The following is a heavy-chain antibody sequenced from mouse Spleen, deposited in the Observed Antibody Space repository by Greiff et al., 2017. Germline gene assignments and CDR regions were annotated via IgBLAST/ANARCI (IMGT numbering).Heavy chain of an antibody. CDR3: TREGDYAMDY. J-gene: IGHJ4*01. CDR2: IYPGNSDT. V-gene: IGHV1-5*01. Sequence: VQLKESGTVLARPGASVKMSCKTSGYTFTSYWMHWVKQRPGQGLEWIGAIYPGNSDTSYNQKFKSKAKLTAVTSASTAYMELSSLTNEDSAVYYCTREGDYAMDYWGQGTSVTVSS. CDR1: GYTFTSYW.